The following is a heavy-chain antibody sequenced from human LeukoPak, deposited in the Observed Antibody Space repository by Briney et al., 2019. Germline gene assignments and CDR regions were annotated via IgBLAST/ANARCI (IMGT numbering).Heavy chain of an antibody. J-gene: IGHJ4*02. CDR2: ISYDGSNK. Sequence: GGSLRLSCAASGFTFSSYAMHWVRQAPGKGLEWVAVISYDGSNKYYADSVKGRFTISRDNSKNTLYLQMNSLRAEDTDVYYCARGGYSSSWYYFDYWGQGTLVTVSS. CDR3: ARGGYSSSWYYFDY. CDR1: GFTFSSYA. D-gene: IGHD6-13*01. V-gene: IGHV3-30-3*01.